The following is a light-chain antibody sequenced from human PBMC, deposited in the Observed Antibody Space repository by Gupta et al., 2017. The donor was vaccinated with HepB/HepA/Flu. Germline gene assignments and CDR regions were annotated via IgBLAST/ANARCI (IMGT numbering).Light chain of an antibody. CDR2: AVS. CDR3: QQGYTGFFT. Sequence: DIQMTQSPSSLSTSVGDRVTITCRASQSIKNYLNWYQQKPGKAPKVLIYAVSSLQSGVPSRFSGGGSGTDFTLTISSLQPEDIATYYCQQGYTGFFTFGGGTKVEIK. J-gene: IGKJ4*01. CDR1: QSIKNY. V-gene: IGKV1-39*01.